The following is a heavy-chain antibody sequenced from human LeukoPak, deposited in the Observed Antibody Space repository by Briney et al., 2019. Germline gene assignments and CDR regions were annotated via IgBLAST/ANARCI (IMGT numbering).Heavy chain of an antibody. CDR3: AREGGDGYKLRDF. CDR2: IYYIGTA. Sequence: PSETLSLTCTVSGGSISSSNHYWGWIRQPPGKGPEWIGSIYYIGTAYYNPSLKSRVTISVDTSKNQFSLKLTSVTAADTAVYYCAREGGDGYKLRDFWGQGSLVTVSS. CDR1: GGSISSSNHY. D-gene: IGHD5-24*01. J-gene: IGHJ4*02. V-gene: IGHV4-39*07.